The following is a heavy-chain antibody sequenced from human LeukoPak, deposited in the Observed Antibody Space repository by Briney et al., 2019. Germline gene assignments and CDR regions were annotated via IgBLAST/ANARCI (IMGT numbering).Heavy chain of an antibody. J-gene: IGHJ4*02. Sequence: SVKVSCKASGGTFSSYAISWVRQAPGQGLEWMGRIIPILGIANYAQKFQGRVTITADKSTSTAYMELSSLRSEDTAVYYCARVSDSSGYYYFDYWGQGTLVTVSS. CDR1: GGTFSSYA. CDR3: ARVSDSSGYYYFDY. CDR2: IIPILGIA. V-gene: IGHV1-69*04. D-gene: IGHD3-22*01.